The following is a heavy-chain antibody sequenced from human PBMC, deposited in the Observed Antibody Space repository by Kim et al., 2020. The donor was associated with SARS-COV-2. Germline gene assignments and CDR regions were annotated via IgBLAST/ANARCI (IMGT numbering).Heavy chain of an antibody. J-gene: IGHJ5*02. CDR2: IYYSGST. V-gene: IGHV4-59*01. Sequence: SETLSLTCTVSGGSISSYYWSWIRQPPGKGLEWIGYIYYSGSTNYNPSLRSRVTISVDTSKNQFSLKLSSVTAADTAVYYCARSPGWVGVTRDNWFDPWGQGTLVTVSS. D-gene: IGHD1-26*01. CDR3: ARSPGWVGVTRDNWFDP. CDR1: GGSISSYY.